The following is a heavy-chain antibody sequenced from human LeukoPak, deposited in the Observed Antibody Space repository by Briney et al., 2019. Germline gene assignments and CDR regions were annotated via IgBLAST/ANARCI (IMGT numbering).Heavy chain of an antibody. CDR3: AKGYPRVPAAALDY. V-gene: IGHV1-46*01. D-gene: IGHD6-13*01. CDR2: INTWGGST. CDR1: GYTFTSHY. Sequence: ASVKVSCKASGYTFTSHYLHWVRQAPGQGLEWMGVINTWGGSTIYAQKFQGRVTMTGDTSTSTVYMELSSLRSEDTAVYYCAKGYPRVPAAALDYWGQGTLVTVSS. J-gene: IGHJ4*02.